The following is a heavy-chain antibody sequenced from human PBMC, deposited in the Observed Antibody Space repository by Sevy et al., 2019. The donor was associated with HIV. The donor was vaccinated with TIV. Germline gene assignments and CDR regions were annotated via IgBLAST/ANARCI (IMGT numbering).Heavy chain of an antibody. Sequence: GGSLRLSCTGSGFTFGDYAMSWVRQAPGKGLEWVAFLKHKAYGGTLDYAATLKGRSSISRDDSKSIAHLQMNDLKTEDTASYYSTRWKGAQAIFDYWGQGALVTVSS. CDR2: LKHKAYGGTL. J-gene: IGHJ4*02. V-gene: IGHV3-49*04. CDR3: TRWKGAQAIFDY. D-gene: IGHD1-1*01. CDR1: GFTFGDYA.